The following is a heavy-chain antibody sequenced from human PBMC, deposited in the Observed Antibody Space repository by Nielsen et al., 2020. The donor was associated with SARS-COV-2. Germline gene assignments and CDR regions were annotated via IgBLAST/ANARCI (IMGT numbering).Heavy chain of an antibody. CDR1: GFTFSSYE. CDR2: IKQDGSEK. D-gene: IGHD6-13*01. CDR3: ARLSSSSWYFDY. J-gene: IGHJ4*02. V-gene: IGHV3-7*01. Sequence: GESLKISCAASGFTFSSYEMNWVRQAPGKGLEWVANIKQDGSEKYYVDSVKGRFTISRDNAKNSLYLQMNSLRAEDTAVYYCARLSSSSWYFDYWGQGTLVTVSS.